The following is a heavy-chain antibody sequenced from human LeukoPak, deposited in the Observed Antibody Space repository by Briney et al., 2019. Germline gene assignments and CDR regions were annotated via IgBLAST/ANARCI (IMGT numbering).Heavy chain of an antibody. CDR2: IKQDGSET. Sequence: PGGSLRLSCTASGFTFSNYWMSWVRQTPEKGLEWVANIKQDGSETVYVDPVKGRFTISRDNAQSSLYLQMNSLRAEDTAVYYCARDPYSSSWSYGMDVWGQGTTVTVSS. D-gene: IGHD6-13*01. CDR1: GFTFSNYW. V-gene: IGHV3-7*05. CDR3: ARDPYSSSWSYGMDV. J-gene: IGHJ6*02.